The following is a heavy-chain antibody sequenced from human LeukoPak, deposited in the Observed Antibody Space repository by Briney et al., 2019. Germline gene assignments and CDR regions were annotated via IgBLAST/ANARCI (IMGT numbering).Heavy chain of an antibody. Sequence: SETLSLTCAVYGGSFSGYYWSWIRQPPGKGLEWIGEINHSGSTNYNPSLKSRVTISVDTSKNQFSLKLSSVTAADTAVYYCARVLVAGHFDYWGQGTLVTVSS. CDR2: INHSGST. CDR1: GGSFSGYY. J-gene: IGHJ4*02. D-gene: IGHD6-19*01. V-gene: IGHV4-34*01. CDR3: ARVLVAGHFDY.